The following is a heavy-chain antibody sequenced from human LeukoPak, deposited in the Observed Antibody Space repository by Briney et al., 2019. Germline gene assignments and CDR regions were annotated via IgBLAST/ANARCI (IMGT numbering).Heavy chain of an antibody. V-gene: IGHV3-43D*03. CDR3: AKDQYYDSSGYSGYGMDV. CDR2: ISWDGGST. J-gene: IGHJ6*02. CDR1: GFTFDDYA. Sequence: GGSLRLSCAASGFTFDDYAMHWVRQAPGKGLEWVSLISWDGGSTYYADSVKGRFTISRDNSKNSLYLQMNSLRAEDTALYYCAKDQYYDSSGYSGYGMDVWGQGTTVTVSS. D-gene: IGHD3-22*01.